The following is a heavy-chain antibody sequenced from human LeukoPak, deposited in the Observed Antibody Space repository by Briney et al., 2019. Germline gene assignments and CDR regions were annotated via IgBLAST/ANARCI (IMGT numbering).Heavy chain of an antibody. V-gene: IGHV4-39*01. CDR3: ARHFGACDH. Sequence: PSETLSLTCTVSGGSISSSGYYWGCMPQPPGKGLERFGSFYYSGSTYYNPPINRRDTISVDTTKRQSYLTLSSVTAADSAGYYCARHFGACDHWGQGTLVTVSS. J-gene: IGHJ4*02. CDR2: FYYSGST. D-gene: IGHD3-10*01. CDR1: GGSISSSGYY.